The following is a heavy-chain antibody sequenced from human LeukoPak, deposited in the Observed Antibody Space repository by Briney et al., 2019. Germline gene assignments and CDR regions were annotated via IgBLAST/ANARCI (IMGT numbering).Heavy chain of an antibody. J-gene: IGHJ3*02. V-gene: IGHV4-30-2*01. Sequence: PSETLSLTCAVSGGSISSGGYSWSWIRQPPGKGLEWIGYNYHSGSTYYNPSLKSRVTISVDRSKNQFSLKLSSVTAADTAVYYCARVFSITRAFDIWGQGTMVTVSS. D-gene: IGHD2/OR15-2a*01. CDR2: NYHSGST. CDR1: GGSISSGGYS. CDR3: ARVFSITRAFDI.